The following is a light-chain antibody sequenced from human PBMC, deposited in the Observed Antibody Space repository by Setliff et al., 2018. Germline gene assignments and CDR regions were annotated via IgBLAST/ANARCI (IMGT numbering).Light chain of an antibody. J-gene: IGLJ1*01. CDR1: SSDVGGYNY. V-gene: IGLV2-14*03. Sequence: QSVLTQPASVSGSPGQWITISCSGTSSDVGGYNYVPWYQQHPGKAPKLMIYDVTNRPSGISNRFSGSKSGNTASLTISGLQAEDDADYYCSSYTTSGTYGFGTGTKVTVL. CDR3: SSYTTSGTYG. CDR2: DVT.